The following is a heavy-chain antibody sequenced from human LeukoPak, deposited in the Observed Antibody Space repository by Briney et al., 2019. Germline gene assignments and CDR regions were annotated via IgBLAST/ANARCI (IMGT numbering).Heavy chain of an antibody. CDR3: ARGVAHYYYYGMDV. V-gene: IGHV1-3*01. J-gene: IGHJ6*02. CDR1: GYTFTSYA. CDR2: INAGNGNT. Sequence: ASVKVSCTASGYTFTSYAMHWVRQAPGQRLEWMGWINAGNGNTKYSQKFQGRVTMTRNTSISTAYMELSSLRSEDTAVYYCARGVAHYYYYGMDVWGQGTTVTVSS. D-gene: IGHD5-12*01.